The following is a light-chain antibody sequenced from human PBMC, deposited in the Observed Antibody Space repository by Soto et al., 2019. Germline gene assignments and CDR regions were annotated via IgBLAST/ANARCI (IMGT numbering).Light chain of an antibody. Sequence: QSVLSQPPSVSAAPGQRVTISCSGSTSNIGKYYVSWYQQVPGTAPRLLIYDNNQRPSGIPDRFSGSKSVTSATLAITGLQTGDEADYYCATWYGGLTPQGVFGTGTKLTVL. V-gene: IGLV1-51*01. CDR3: ATWYGGLTPQGV. J-gene: IGLJ1*01. CDR1: TSNIGKYY. CDR2: DNN.